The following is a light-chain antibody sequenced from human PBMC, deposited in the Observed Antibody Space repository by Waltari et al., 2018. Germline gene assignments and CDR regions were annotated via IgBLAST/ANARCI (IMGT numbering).Light chain of an antibody. J-gene: IGKJ4*01. CDR3: QQYVSSPLT. V-gene: IGKV3-20*01. Sequence: EIVLTQSPGTLSLSLGERATLSCRASQSVSSIYLAWYQQKPGQTPRLLIYGASSRATGIPDRFSGSGSGTDFTLTISRLEPEDSAVYYCQQYVSSPLTFGGGTKVEIK. CDR1: QSVSSIY. CDR2: GAS.